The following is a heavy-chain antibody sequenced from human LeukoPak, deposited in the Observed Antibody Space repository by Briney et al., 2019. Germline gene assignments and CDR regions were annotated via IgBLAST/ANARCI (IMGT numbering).Heavy chain of an antibody. J-gene: IGHJ4*02. V-gene: IGHV3-21*05. CDR1: GFTFRSYG. D-gene: IGHD1-26*01. CDR2: ISSTGSDI. CDR3: ARDLPTGTYRAYFDN. Sequence: GGSLRLSCAASGFTFRSYGMHWVRQAPGKGLEWVSYISSTGSDIYYADSVKGRFTISRDNAENSLYLQMNSLRAEDTAVYYCARDLPTGTYRAYFDNWGQGTLVTVSS.